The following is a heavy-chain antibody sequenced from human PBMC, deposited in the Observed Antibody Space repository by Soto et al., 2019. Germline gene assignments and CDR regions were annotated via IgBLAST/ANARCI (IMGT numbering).Heavy chain of an antibody. D-gene: IGHD3-3*01. CDR1: GFTFSSYW. Sequence: GESLKISCAASGFTFSSYWTSWVRQAPGKGLEWVANIKQDGSEKYYVDPVKGRFTISRDNAKNSLYLQMNSLRAEDTAVYYCARAWSGYHPGYFQHWGQGTLVTVSS. J-gene: IGHJ1*01. CDR3: ARAWSGYHPGYFQH. CDR2: IKQDGSEK. V-gene: IGHV3-7*04.